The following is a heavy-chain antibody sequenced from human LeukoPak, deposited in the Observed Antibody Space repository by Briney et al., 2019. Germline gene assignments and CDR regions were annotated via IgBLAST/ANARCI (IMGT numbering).Heavy chain of an antibody. V-gene: IGHV3-48*03. Sequence: GRSLRLSRAVSGFTLSRYEMNWVRQASAKGLEWGSYISNNGDSTYYADSVKGRFTISRDNAKNSLYLQMNSLRAEDTAVYYCAREADCSGGDCYRGAFDIWGQGTMVTVSS. CDR1: GFTLSRYE. J-gene: IGHJ3*02. D-gene: IGHD2-15*01. CDR3: AREADCSGGDCYRGAFDI. CDR2: ISNNGDST.